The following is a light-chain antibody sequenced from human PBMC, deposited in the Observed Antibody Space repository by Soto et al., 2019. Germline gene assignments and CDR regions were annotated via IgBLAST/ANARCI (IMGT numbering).Light chain of an antibody. V-gene: IGKV3-11*01. Sequence: EIVLTQSPATLSLSPGERATLSCRASQSVSSYLAWYQQKPGQAPRLLMYDASNRATGIPARFSGSGSGTDFTLTISSLEPEDFAVYYWQQRSSWPPTFGQGTKVEIK. J-gene: IGKJ1*01. CDR3: QQRSSWPPT. CDR1: QSVSSY. CDR2: DAS.